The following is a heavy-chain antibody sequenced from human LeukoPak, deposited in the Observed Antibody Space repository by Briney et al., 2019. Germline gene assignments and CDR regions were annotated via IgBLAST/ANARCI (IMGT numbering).Heavy chain of an antibody. CDR3: ARPVAATRKPLVY. CDR2: IIPILGIA. V-gene: IGHV1-69*02. D-gene: IGHD2-15*01. Sequence: ASVKVSCKASGGTLSSYTISWVRQAPGQGLEWMGRIIPILGIANYAQKFQGRVTITADKSTSTAYMELSSLRSEDTAVYYCARPVAATRKPLVYWGQGTLVTVSS. CDR1: GGTLSSYT. J-gene: IGHJ4*02.